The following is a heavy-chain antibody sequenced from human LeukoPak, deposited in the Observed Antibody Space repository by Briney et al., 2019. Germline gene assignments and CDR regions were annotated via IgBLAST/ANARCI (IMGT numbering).Heavy chain of an antibody. CDR2: IISSSIYI. Sequence: GGSVRLSCAASGFIFSHYTMNWVRQAPGKGLEWVSSIISSSIYIYYADSVKGRFTISRDNAKNSLYLQMNSLRAEDTAVYYCASGSTSLEYFDYWGRGTLVTVSS. CDR3: ASGSTSLEYFDY. CDR1: GFIFSHYT. D-gene: IGHD2-2*01. J-gene: IGHJ4*02. V-gene: IGHV3-21*01.